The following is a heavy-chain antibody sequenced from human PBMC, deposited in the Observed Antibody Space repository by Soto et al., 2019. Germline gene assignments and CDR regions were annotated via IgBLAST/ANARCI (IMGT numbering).Heavy chain of an antibody. V-gene: IGHV4-61*08. J-gene: IGHJ6*02. D-gene: IGHD3-22*01. Sequence: QVQLQESGPGLLKPSETLSLTCTLSGDSVSSGASHWTWIRQSPGKGLEWIGYIHHNATADCNPHPKRSVSISVDTSKNQFSLKLTSATTADTAVYYCARLDRSTSKIGVWGQGTTVTVTS. CDR2: IHHNATA. CDR3: ARLDRSTSKIGV. CDR1: GDSVSSGASH.